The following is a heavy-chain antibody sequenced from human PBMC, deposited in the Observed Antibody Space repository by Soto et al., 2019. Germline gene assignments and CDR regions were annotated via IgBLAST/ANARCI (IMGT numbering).Heavy chain of an antibody. V-gene: IGHV3-21*06. CDR3: ARESEDLTSNFDY. CDR2: ISSTTNYI. Sequence: GGSLRLSCAASGFTFTRYSMNWVRQAPGKGLEWVSSISSTTNYIYYGDSMKGRFTISRDKAKNSLYLEMNRLRAEDTAVYYCARESEDLTSNFDYWGQGTLVTVSS. CDR1: GFTFTRYS. J-gene: IGHJ4*02.